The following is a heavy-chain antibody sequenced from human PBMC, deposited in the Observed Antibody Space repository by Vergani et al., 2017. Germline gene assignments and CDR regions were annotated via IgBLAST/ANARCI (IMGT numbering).Heavy chain of an antibody. Sequence: QVQLVESGGGVVQPGRSLRLSCAASGFTFNQYGMPWVRQAPGKGLEWVAVTWYDGNNKQYADSVKGRFTISRDNSQSTMYLQMNSLRDEDTGVYYCARDLRLLYKRLDPWGQGTLVTVSS. CDR2: TWYDGNNK. CDR1: GFTFNQYG. D-gene: IGHD5-12*01. V-gene: IGHV3-33*01. CDR3: ARDLRLLYKRLDP. J-gene: IGHJ5*02.